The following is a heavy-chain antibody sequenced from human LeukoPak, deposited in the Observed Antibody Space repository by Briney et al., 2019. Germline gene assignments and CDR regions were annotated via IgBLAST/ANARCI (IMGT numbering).Heavy chain of an antibody. CDR1: EGTFSSYA. J-gene: IGHJ3*02. CDR2: IIPIFGTA. V-gene: IGHV1-69*13. D-gene: IGHD6-13*01. Sequence: SVKVSCKASEGTFSSYAISWVRQAPGQGLEWMGGIIPIFGTANYAQKFQGRVTITADESTSTAYMELSSLRSEDTAVYYCARGGGEQQPLIDAFDIWGQGTMVTVSS. CDR3: ARGGGEQQPLIDAFDI.